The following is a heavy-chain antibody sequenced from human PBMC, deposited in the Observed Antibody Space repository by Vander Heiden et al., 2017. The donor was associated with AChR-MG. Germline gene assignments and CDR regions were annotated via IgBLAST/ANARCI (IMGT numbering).Heavy chain of an antibody. Sequence: EVQPVEPGGGLATPGGSLRLSCAASGFPFSSYSMNGVRQAPGKGLEWVSSISSSSSYIYYADSVKSRFTISRDNAKNSLYLQMNSLRAEDTAVYDCARDMAGHYYDILTGYYIFDYWGQGTLVTVSS. D-gene: IGHD3-9*01. CDR2: ISSSSSYI. CDR3: ARDMAGHYYDILTGYYIFDY. V-gene: IGHV3-21*01. CDR1: GFPFSSYS. J-gene: IGHJ4*02.